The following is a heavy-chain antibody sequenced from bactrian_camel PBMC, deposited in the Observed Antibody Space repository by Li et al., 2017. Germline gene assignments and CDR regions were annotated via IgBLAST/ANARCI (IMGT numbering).Heavy chain of an antibody. Sequence: VQLVESGGGSVQAGGSLTLACEFSGSTYGNCMAWFRQVPGQEREGVATLGNDGSIYYANSVKGRFTISQDKAKHMLYLQMDSLRTEDTAMYYCASDPCSTFRGLGQDEYDYWGQGTQVTVS. CDR1: GSTYGNC. CDR3: ASDPCSTFRGLGQDEYDY. V-gene: IGHV3S55*01. D-gene: IGHD1*01. CDR2: LGNDGSI. J-gene: IGHJ4*01.